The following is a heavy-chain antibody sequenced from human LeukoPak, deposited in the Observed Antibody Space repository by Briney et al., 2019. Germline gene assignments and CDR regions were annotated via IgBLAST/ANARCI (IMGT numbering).Heavy chain of an antibody. Sequence: TGGSLRLSCAASGFTVSINYMTWVRQAPGRGLEWVSVIYSGGSTYYADSVKGRFTISRDNSKNTVYLQMNSLRAEDTAVYYCARGWVVATGAFDMWGQGTMVTVSS. D-gene: IGHD1-1*01. CDR1: GFTVSINY. J-gene: IGHJ3*02. CDR2: IYSGGST. CDR3: ARGWVVATGAFDM. V-gene: IGHV3-53*01.